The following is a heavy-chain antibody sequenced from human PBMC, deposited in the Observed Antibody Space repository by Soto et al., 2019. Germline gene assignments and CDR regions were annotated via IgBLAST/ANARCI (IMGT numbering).Heavy chain of an antibody. CDR1: GFTFDDYA. Sequence: HPGGSLRLSCAASGFTFDDYAMHWVRQAPGKGLEWVSGISWNSGSIGYADSVKGRFTISRDNAKNSLYLQMNSLRAEDTALYYCAKDSRDRYYDILTGYYRVYYYYMDVWGKGTTVTVSS. D-gene: IGHD3-9*01. CDR2: ISWNSGSI. J-gene: IGHJ6*03. V-gene: IGHV3-9*01. CDR3: AKDSRDRYYDILTGYYRVYYYYMDV.